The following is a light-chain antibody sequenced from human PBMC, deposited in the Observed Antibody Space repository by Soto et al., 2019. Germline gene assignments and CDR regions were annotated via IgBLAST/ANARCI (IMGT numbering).Light chain of an antibody. V-gene: IGKV1-9*01. J-gene: IGKJ3*01. CDR3: QQLNAYF. CDR1: QGISSY. Sequence: IQLTQSPSSLSASVGDRVTITCRASQGISSYLAWYQQKPGKAPKLLIYAASTLQSGVPPRFSGGGAGKDFPLPTSGRQRKVFAPFFCQQLNAYFFGPGKKGDI. CDR2: AAS.